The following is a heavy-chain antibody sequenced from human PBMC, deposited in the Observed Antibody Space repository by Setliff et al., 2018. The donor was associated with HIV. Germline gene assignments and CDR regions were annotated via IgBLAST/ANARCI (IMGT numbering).Heavy chain of an antibody. CDR2: INHGGNT. J-gene: IGHJ5*01. Sequence: PSETLSLTCVVYGGSFSDYYWSWIRQPPGKGLEWIGEINHGGNTTYNPSLKSRVTMSLGTSKNQFSLNLRSVTAADTALYYCVRSGCNGNICYDSRGWLDSWGQGTQVTVSS. CDR1: GGSFSDYY. V-gene: IGHV4-34*10. D-gene: IGHD5-12*01. CDR3: VRSGCNGNICYDSRGWLDS.